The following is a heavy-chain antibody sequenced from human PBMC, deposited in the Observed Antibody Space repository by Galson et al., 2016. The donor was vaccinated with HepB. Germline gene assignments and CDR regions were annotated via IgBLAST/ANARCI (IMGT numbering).Heavy chain of an antibody. D-gene: IGHD3-9*01. J-gene: IGHJ4*02. CDR1: GFTFNVYG. Sequence: SLRLSCAASGFTFNVYGMHWVRQAPGKGLEWVASISHDGSNSYHVDSVKGRFTISRDDFKSTLYLEMNSLRGEDMAIYYCAKGDYDVLRCSDHWGQGTLVTVSS. CDR2: ISHDGSNS. V-gene: IGHV3-30*18. CDR3: AKGDYDVLRCSDH.